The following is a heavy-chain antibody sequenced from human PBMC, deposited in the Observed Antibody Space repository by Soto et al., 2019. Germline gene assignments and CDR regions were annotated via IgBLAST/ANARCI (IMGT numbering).Heavy chain of an antibody. CDR2: INSDGSST. D-gene: IGHD3-10*01. J-gene: IGHJ3*02. V-gene: IGHV3-74*01. Sequence: TGGSLRLSCAASGFTFSSYWMHWVRQAPGKGLMWVSRINSDGSSTSYADSVKGRFTISRDNAKNTLYLQMNSLRAEDTAVYYCARVGVTMVRGVIINDAFDIWGQGTMVTVSS. CDR3: ARVGVTMVRGVIINDAFDI. CDR1: GFTFSSYW.